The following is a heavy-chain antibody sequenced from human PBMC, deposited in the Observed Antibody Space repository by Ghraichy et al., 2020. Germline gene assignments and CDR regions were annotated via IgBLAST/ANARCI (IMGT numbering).Heavy chain of an antibody. CDR3: AKDQNIVVVPAGYGMDV. Sequence: GGSLRLSCAASGFTFSSYAMSWVRQAPGKGLEWVSAISGSGGSTYYADSVKGRFTISRDNSKNTLYLQMNSLRAEDTAVYYCAKDQNIVVVPAGYGMDVWGQVTTVTVSS. V-gene: IGHV3-23*01. J-gene: IGHJ6*02. CDR1: GFTFSSYA. D-gene: IGHD2-2*01. CDR2: ISGSGGST.